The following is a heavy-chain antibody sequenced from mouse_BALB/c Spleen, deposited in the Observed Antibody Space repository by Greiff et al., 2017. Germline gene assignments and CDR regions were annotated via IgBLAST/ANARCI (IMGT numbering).Heavy chain of an antibody. CDR3: ASRDY. CDR1: GYTFTSYW. J-gene: IGHJ2*01. Sequence: QVQLKQSGAELARPGASVKLSCKASGYTFTSYWMQWVKQRPGQGLEWIGAIYPGDGDTRYTQKFKGKATLTADKSSSTAYMQLSSLASEDSAVYYCASRDYWGQGTTLTVSS. V-gene: IGHV1-87*01. CDR2: IYPGDGDT.